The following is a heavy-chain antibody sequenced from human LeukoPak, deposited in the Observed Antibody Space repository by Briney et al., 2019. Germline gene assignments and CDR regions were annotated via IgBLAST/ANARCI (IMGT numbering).Heavy chain of an antibody. Sequence: GGSLRLSCAASGFSFSTYWMSWVRQAPWRGLEWVANIKPHGSEKYYVDSVKGRFTISRDNAKNSLYLQMNSLRAEDTAVYYCARSPRLLWFGESHLSYGFDIWGQGTMVTVSS. D-gene: IGHD3-10*01. CDR1: GFSFSTYW. J-gene: IGHJ3*02. CDR3: ARSPRLLWFGESHLSYGFDI. CDR2: IKPHGSEK. V-gene: IGHV3-7*01.